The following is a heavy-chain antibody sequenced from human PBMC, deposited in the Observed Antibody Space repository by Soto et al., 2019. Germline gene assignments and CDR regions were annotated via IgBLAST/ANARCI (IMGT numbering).Heavy chain of an antibody. CDR2: ISYDGSNK. CDR1: GFTFSSYG. J-gene: IGHJ4*02. V-gene: IGHV3-30*18. CDR3: AKDLNGDYLFDY. Sequence: GGSLRLSCAASGFTFSSYGMHWVRQAPGKGLEWVAVISYDGSNKYYADSVKGRFTISRDNSKNTLYLQMNSLRAEDTAVYYCAKDLNGDYLFDYWGQGTLVTVSS. D-gene: IGHD4-17*01.